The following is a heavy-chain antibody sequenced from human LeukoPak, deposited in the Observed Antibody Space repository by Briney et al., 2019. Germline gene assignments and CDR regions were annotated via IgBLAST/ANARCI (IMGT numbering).Heavy chain of an antibody. CDR2: FDPDDGAR. Sequence: ASVKVSCKVSGYSLSALAIHWVRQAPGKGLEWMGRFDPDDGARIYSQRFQDRFLMTEDPSSDTAYMELSGLRSEDTAVYFCASDRTMTTVTSGQSWDDPWGQGTLVTVSS. J-gene: IGHJ5*02. CDR1: GYSLSALA. CDR3: ASDRTMTTVTSGQSWDDP. D-gene: IGHD4-17*01. V-gene: IGHV1-24*01.